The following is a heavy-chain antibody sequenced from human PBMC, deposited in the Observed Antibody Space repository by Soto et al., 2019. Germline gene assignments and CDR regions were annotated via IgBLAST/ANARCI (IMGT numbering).Heavy chain of an antibody. J-gene: IGHJ1*01. V-gene: IGHV4-59*01. D-gene: IGHD3-22*01. CDR1: GGSISSYY. CDR3: ASDYYDSSGSLEYFQH. Sequence: SETLSLTCTVSGGSISSYYWSWIRQPPGKGLEWIGYIYYSGSTNYNPSLKSRVTISVDTSKNQFSLKLSSVTAADTAVYYCASDYYDSSGSLEYFQHWGQGTLVTVSS. CDR2: IYYSGST.